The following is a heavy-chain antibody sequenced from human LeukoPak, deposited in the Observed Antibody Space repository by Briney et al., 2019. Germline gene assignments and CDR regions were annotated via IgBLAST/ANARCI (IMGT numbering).Heavy chain of an antibody. J-gene: IGHJ6*03. CDR1: GFTFNNYG. Sequence: GGSLRLSCAASGFTFNNYGMHWVRQAPGKGLEWVAFIRYNGNNQYYADSVKGRFTISKDNSKNTLYLQMNSLKGDDTAVYYCARDPRDTAMARYYYYYMDVWGKGTTVTVSS. CDR2: IRYNGNNQ. CDR3: ARDPRDTAMARYYYYYMDV. V-gene: IGHV3-30*02. D-gene: IGHD5-18*01.